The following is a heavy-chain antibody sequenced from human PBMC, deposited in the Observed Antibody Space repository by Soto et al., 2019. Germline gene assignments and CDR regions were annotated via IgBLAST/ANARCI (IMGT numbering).Heavy chain of an antibody. CDR3: ATGIFGRSEVYYYGLDV. CDR1: GGTFSSYA. D-gene: IGHD3-10*02. CDR2: IIPIFGTA. V-gene: IGHV1-69*06. Sequence: SVKVSCKASGGTFSSYAISWVRQAPGQGLEWMGGIIPIFGTANYAQKFQGRVTITADKSTSTAYMELSSLRSEDTAVYYWATGIFGRSEVYYYGLDVWGQGDTVTVSS. J-gene: IGHJ6*02.